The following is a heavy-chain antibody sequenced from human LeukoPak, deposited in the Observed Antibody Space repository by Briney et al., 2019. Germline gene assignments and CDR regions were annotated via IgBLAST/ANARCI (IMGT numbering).Heavy chain of an antibody. CDR1: GFTVSSNY. V-gene: IGHV3-66*01. CDR3: ARGGIYSSGWDFDY. CDR2: IYSGGST. J-gene: IGHJ4*02. D-gene: IGHD6-19*01. Sequence: GGSLRLSCAASGFTVSSNYMSWVRQAPGKGLEWVSVIYSGGSTYYADSVKGRSTISRDNSKNTLYLQMNSLRAEDTAVYYCARGGIYSSGWDFDYWGQGTLVTVSS.